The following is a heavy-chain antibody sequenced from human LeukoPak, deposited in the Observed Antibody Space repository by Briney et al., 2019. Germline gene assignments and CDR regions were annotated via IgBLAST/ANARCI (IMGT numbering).Heavy chain of an antibody. CDR3: ARNREYAFDI. Sequence: ASVKVSCTASGYTFTSYYMHWVRQAPGQGLEWMGIINPSGGSTSYAQKFQGRVTMTRDTSISTAYMELSRLRSDDTAVYYCARNREYAFDIWGQGTMVTVSS. V-gene: IGHV1-46*01. J-gene: IGHJ3*02. CDR1: GYTFTSYY. CDR2: INPSGGST.